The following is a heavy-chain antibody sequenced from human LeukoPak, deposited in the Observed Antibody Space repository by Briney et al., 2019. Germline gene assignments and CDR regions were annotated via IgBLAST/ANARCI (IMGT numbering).Heavy chain of an antibody. CDR3: ARGRNYYDSSGYYFFDY. J-gene: IGHJ4*02. V-gene: IGHV1-18*01. Sequence: ASVKVSCKASGYTFTSYGISWVRQAPGQGLEWMGWISAYNGNTNYAQKLQGRVTMTTDTSTSTAYMELRSLRSDGTAVYYCARGRNYYDSSGYYFFDYWGQGTLVTVSS. D-gene: IGHD3-22*01. CDR1: GYTFTSYG. CDR2: ISAYNGNT.